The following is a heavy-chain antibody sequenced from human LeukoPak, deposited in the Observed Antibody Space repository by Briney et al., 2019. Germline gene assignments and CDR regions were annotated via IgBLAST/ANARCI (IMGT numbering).Heavy chain of an antibody. CDR3: ARGRRRLAMIVVGNAFDI. CDR2: INHSGST. V-gene: IGHV4-34*01. D-gene: IGHD3-22*01. J-gene: IGHJ3*02. CDR1: GGSFSGYY. Sequence: SETLSLTCAVYGGSFSGYYWSWIRQPPGKGLEWIGEINHSGSTNYNPSLKSRVTISVDTSKNQFSLKLSSVTAADTAVYYCARGRRRLAMIVVGNAFDIWGQGTMVTVPS.